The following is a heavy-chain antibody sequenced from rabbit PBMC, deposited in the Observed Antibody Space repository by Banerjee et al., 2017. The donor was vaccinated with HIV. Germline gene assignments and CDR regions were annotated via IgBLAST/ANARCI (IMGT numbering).Heavy chain of an antibody. Sequence: QSLEESGGDLVKPGASLTVTCTASGFSFSSSYWICWVRQAPGKGLEWIACIHAGSSGSTYYASWAKGRFTISKTSSTTVTLQMTSLTAADTATYFCARVNADYGYYFNLWGQGTLVTVS. CDR1: GFSFSSSYW. CDR2: IHAGSSGST. D-gene: IGHD6-1*01. V-gene: IGHV1S40*01. CDR3: ARVNADYGYYFNL. J-gene: IGHJ4*01.